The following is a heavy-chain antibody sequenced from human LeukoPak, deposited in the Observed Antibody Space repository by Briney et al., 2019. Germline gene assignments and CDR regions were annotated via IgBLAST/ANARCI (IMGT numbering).Heavy chain of an antibody. Sequence: PSETLSLTCAVYGGSFSGYYWSWIRQPPGKGLEWIGEINHSGSTNYNPSLKSRVTISVDTSKNQFSLKLSSVTAADTAVYYCARIQYYYDSSGYYLFYYYYYMDVWGKGTTVTVSS. J-gene: IGHJ6*03. CDR3: ARIQYYYDSSGYYLFYYYYYMDV. D-gene: IGHD3-22*01. CDR2: INHSGST. V-gene: IGHV4-34*01. CDR1: GGSFSGYY.